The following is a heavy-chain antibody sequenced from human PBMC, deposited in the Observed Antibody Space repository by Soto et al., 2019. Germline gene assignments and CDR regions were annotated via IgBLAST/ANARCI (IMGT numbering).Heavy chain of an antibody. J-gene: IGHJ5*02. CDR1: GFTFSSYE. CDR2: ISSSGSTI. V-gene: IGHV3-48*03. CDR3: AGSADTIFGNNWFDP. D-gene: IGHD3-3*01. Sequence: PGGSRRRSWAASGFTFSSYEMNWVRQAPGKGLEWVSYISSSGSTIYYADSVKGRFTISRDNAKNSLYLQMNSLRAEDTAVYYCAGSADTIFGNNWFDPWGQGTLVTVSS.